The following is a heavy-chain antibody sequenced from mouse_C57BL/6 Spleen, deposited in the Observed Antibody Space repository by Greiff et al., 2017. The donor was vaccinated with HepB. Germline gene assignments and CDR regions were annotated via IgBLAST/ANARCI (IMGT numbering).Heavy chain of an antibody. CDR3: TRSRYSYYFDY. CDR2: IRNKANNHAT. Sequence: EVQGVESGGGLVQPGGSMKLSCAASGFTFSDAWMDWVRQSPEKGLEWVAEIRNKANNHATYYAESVKGRFTISRDDSKSSVYLQMNSLRAEDTGIYYCTRSRYSYYFDYWGQGTTLTVSS. J-gene: IGHJ2*01. CDR1: GFTFSDAW. D-gene: IGHD1-1*01. V-gene: IGHV6-6*01.